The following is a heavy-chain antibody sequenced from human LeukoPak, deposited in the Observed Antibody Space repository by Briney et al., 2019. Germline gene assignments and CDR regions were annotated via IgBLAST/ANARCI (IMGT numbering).Heavy chain of an antibody. CDR2: INHSGST. J-gene: IGHJ2*01. Sequence: SETLSLTCDVYGESFSGFYWSWIRQPPGKGLEWIGEINHSGSTNYKPSLKSRVTMSVDTSKNQFSLKLNSVTAADTAVYYCARVSSSWYQDWYFDLWGRGTLVTVSS. D-gene: IGHD6-13*01. V-gene: IGHV4-34*01. CDR1: GESFSGFY. CDR3: ARVSSSWYQDWYFDL.